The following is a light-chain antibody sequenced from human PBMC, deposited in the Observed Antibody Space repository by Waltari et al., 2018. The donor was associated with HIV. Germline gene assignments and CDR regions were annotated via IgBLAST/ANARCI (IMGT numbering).Light chain of an antibody. CDR1: ALPKKH. CDR2: EDS. V-gene: IGLV3-10*01. CDR3: YSTDSSGKHRGV. Sequence: SYELTQPPSVSVSPGQTPRVPCSGDALPKKHACWYQQKSGPAPVLVIYEDSKRPSGIPERFSGASSGTMATLTISGAQVEDEADYYCYSTDSSGKHRGVFGGGTKLTVL. J-gene: IGLJ2*01.